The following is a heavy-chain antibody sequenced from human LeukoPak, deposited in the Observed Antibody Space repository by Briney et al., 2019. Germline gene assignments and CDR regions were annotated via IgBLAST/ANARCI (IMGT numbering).Heavy chain of an antibody. CDR1: GYIFANNW. CDR3: ARRVVALADAFDI. D-gene: IGHD2-15*01. J-gene: IGHJ3*02. V-gene: IGHV5-51*01. CDR2: IYPGDSDT. Sequence: GESLKISRKGSGYIFANNWIGWVRQMPGKGLEWMGIIYPGDSDTGYSPSFQGQVTMSADKSISTAYLQWSSLKASDTAMYYCARRVVALADAFDIWGQGTMVTVSS.